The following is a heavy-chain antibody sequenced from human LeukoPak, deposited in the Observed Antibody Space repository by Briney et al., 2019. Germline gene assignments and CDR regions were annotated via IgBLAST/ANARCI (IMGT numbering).Heavy chain of an antibody. CDR3: AGDAY. CDR2: VYNSETT. Sequence: SETLSLTCTVSGVSIGSHYWSWIRQSPGKGQEGIGCVYNSETTVYNPSLTGRVTISVDTPKNQYVLNLRSVTAADAVVYYCAGDAYWGQGILVTVSS. CDR1: GVSIGSHY. J-gene: IGHJ4*02. V-gene: IGHV4-59*11.